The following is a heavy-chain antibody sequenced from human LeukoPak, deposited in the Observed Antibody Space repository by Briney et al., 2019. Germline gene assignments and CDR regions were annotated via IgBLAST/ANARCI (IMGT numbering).Heavy chain of an antibody. CDR2: IYYSGST. D-gene: IGHD3-22*01. V-gene: IGHV4-59*01. J-gene: IGHJ4*02. CDR3: ARDRRGYYDSSGHFDY. CDR1: GGSISSYY. Sequence: SETLSLTCTVSGGSISSYYWSWIRQPPGKGLEWIAYIYYSGSTKYNPSLKSRVTITLDTSKNQFSLKLSSVTAAETAVYCCARDRRGYYDSSGHFDYWGQGTLVTVSS.